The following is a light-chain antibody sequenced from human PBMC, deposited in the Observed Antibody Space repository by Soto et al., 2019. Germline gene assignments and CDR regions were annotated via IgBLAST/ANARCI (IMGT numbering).Light chain of an antibody. V-gene: IGKV3-20*01. Sequence: EIVLTQSPVTLSLSPGERATLSCRASQSVSSSYLAWYQQRPGQAPRLLIYGASSRATGIPDRLSGSGSGTDFTLIISRLEPEDFGVYYCQQYVSSPRTFGQGTKVDIK. CDR1: QSVSSSY. CDR2: GAS. CDR3: QQYVSSPRT. J-gene: IGKJ1*01.